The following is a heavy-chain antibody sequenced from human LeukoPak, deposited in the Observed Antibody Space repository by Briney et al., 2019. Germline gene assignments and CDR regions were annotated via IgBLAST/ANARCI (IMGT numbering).Heavy chain of an antibody. Sequence: SDTLSLTCTLSLGSVSRERYYRSWIRQPPPMRLEWIGYIYYRATTNYYPALNRRVTVSGDTSKNQFCLRLTSVTAADTAVYYCARGGSEWDRALWIWGQGTMVTVSS. V-gene: IGHV4-61*01. J-gene: IGHJ3*02. CDR1: LGSVSRERYY. D-gene: IGHD1-26*01. CDR3: ARGGSEWDRALWI. CDR2: IYYRATT.